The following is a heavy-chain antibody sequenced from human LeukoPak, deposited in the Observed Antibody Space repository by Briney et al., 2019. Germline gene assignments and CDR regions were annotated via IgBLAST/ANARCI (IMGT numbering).Heavy chain of an antibody. V-gene: IGHV3-30*02. CDR1: GFTFSSYG. CDR2: IRFDGSNR. D-gene: IGHD5-18*01. J-gene: IGHJ4*02. CDR3: ARHLSGITGYTYGRGIDY. Sequence: PGGSLRLSCAPSGFTFSSYGMHWVRQAPVKGLEWVAFIRFDGSNRYYADSVKGRFTISRDNSKNTLYLQMNSLRAEDTAVYYCARHLSGITGYTYGRGIDYWGQGTPVTVSS.